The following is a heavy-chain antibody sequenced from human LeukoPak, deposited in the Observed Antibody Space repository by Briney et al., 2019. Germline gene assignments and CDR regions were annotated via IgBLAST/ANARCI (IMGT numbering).Heavy chain of an antibody. Sequence: TSETLSLTCTVSGGSISTSSYYWSWIRQPPGKGLEWIGYIYYSGSTNYNPSLKSRVTISVDTSKNQFSLKLSSVTAADTAIYYCARGSGAFDIWGQGTMVTVSS. V-gene: IGHV4-61*01. J-gene: IGHJ3*02. CDR3: ARGSGAFDI. CDR1: GGSISTSSYY. D-gene: IGHD3-10*01. CDR2: IYYSGST.